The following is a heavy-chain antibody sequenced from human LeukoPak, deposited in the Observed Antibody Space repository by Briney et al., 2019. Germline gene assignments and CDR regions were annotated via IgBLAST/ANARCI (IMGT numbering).Heavy chain of an antibody. CDR3: ARRLSGDGPDY. CDR2: IRDKAHRYTT. Sequence: GGSLILSCAASGFTFSDHYMDWVRQAPGKRLEWIGRIRDKAHRYTTEYAASVKGRSTISRDDSKNSLYLQMNSLTIEDTAVYYCARRLSGDGPDYWGQGTLLTVSS. D-gene: IGHD3-10*01. CDR1: GFTFSDHY. V-gene: IGHV3-72*01. J-gene: IGHJ4*02.